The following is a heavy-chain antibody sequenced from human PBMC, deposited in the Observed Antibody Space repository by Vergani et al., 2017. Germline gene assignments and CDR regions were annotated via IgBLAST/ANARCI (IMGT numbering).Heavy chain of an antibody. V-gene: IGHV1-69*02. CDR3: ATSLTIFGVVITDY. CDR1: GGTFSSYT. CDR2: IIPILGIA. J-gene: IGHJ4*02. D-gene: IGHD3-3*01. Sequence: QVQLVQSGAEVKKPGSSVKVSCKASGGTFSSYTISWVRQAPGQGLEWIGRIIPILGIANYAQKFQGRVTITADKSTSTAYMELSSLRSEDTAVYYCATSLTIFGVVITDYWGQGTLVTVSS.